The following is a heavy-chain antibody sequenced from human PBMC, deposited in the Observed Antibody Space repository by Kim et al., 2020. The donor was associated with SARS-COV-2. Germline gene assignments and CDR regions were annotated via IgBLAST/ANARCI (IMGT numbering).Heavy chain of an antibody. CDR1: GGTFSSYA. Sequence: SVKVSCKASGGTFSSYAISWVRQAPGQGLEWMGRIIPILGIANYAQKFQGRVTITADKSTSTAYMELSSLRSEDTAVYYCARGGSSSSDYYYYYMDAGG. V-gene: IGHV1-69*04. D-gene: IGHD6-6*01. CDR2: IIPILGIA. CDR3: ARGGSSSSDYYYYYMDA. J-gene: IGHJ6*03.